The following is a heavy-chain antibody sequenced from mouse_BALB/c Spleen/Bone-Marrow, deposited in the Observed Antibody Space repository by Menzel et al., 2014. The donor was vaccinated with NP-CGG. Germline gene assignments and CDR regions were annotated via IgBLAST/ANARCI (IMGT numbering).Heavy chain of an antibody. Sequence: QVQLKQSGPGLVAPSQSLSITCTVSGFSLTSYGVSWVRQPPGKGLERLGVIWGDGGTNYHSPLISRLSISKDNSKNQVFLKLNSLQTDDTATYYCALVGDLRLAYWGQGTLVTVYA. CDR3: ALVGDLRLAY. D-gene: IGHD1-1*01. V-gene: IGHV2-3*01. CDR2: IWGDGGT. CDR1: GFSLTSYG. J-gene: IGHJ3*01.